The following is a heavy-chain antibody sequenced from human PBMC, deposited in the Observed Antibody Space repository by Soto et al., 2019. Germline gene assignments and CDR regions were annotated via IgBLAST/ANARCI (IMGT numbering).Heavy chain of an antibody. CDR1: GFTFSSYE. CDR2: ISSSGSSI. V-gene: IGHV3-48*03. CDR3: AREKAYCGGDCNDY. Sequence: CAASGFTFSSYEMNWVRQAPGKGLEWVSYISSSGSSIGYADAVKGRFSVSRDNAKNSLYLQMNSLRAEDTAVYYCAREKAYCGGDCNDYWGQGTLVTVSS. J-gene: IGHJ4*02. D-gene: IGHD2-21*02.